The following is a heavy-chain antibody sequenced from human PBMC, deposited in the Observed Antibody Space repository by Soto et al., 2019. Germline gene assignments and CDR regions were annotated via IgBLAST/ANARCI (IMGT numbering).Heavy chain of an antibody. D-gene: IGHD3-22*01. V-gene: IGHV3-53*01. CDR2: IYSGGST. CDR1: GFTVGSNY. Sequence: SLRLSCAASGFTVGSNYMSWVRQAPGKGLEWVSVIYSGGSTYYADSVKGRFTISRDNSKNTLYLQMNSLRAEDTAVYYCARSYITMIVPDYWGQGTLVTVSS. CDR3: ARSYITMIVPDY. J-gene: IGHJ4*02.